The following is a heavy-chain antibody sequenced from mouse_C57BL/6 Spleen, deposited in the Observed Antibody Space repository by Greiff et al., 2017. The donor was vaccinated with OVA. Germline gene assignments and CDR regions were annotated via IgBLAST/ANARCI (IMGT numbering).Heavy chain of an antibody. V-gene: IGHV6-3*01. J-gene: IGHJ2*01. CDR3: ITDYYFDY. CDR1: GFTFSNYW. Sequence: EVKLVESGGGLVQPGGSMKLSCVASGFTFSNYWMNWVRQSPEKGLEWVAQIRLKSDNYATHYAESVKGRFTISRDDSKSSVYLQMNNLRAEDTGIYYCITDYYFDYWGQGTTLTVSS. CDR2: IRLKSDNYAT.